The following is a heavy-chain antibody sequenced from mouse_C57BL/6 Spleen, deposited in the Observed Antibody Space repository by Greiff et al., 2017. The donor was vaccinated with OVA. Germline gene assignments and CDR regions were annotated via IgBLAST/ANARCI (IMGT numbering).Heavy chain of an antibody. D-gene: IGHD1-1*01. CDR2: IRSKSSNYAT. CDR3: VRDGDGDYYGSSRYFDY. Sequence: EVQLVESGGGLVQPKGSLKLSCAASGFTFNTYAMHWVRQAPGKGLEWVARIRSKSSNYATYYADSVKDRFTISRDESQSTRYQQMNNLKTEDTAMYYCVRDGDGDYYGSSRYFDYWGQGTTLTVSS. J-gene: IGHJ2*01. CDR1: GFTFNTYA. V-gene: IGHV10-3*01.